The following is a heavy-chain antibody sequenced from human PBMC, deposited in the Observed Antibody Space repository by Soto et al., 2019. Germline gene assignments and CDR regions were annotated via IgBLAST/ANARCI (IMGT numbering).Heavy chain of an antibody. CDR1: GGTFSSSA. J-gene: IGHJ3*02. D-gene: IGHD6-19*01. Sequence: QVQLVQSGAEMREPGSSVKVSCKASGGTFSSSAINWLRQAPGQGPEWMGGIIPTFGTANYIEKFRGRDTITADTSTSTAYMEVSSLTSEDTAMYFCARSETAGHRGFDIWGQGTMVTVSS. CDR3: ARSETAGHRGFDI. V-gene: IGHV1-69*06. CDR2: IIPTFGTA.